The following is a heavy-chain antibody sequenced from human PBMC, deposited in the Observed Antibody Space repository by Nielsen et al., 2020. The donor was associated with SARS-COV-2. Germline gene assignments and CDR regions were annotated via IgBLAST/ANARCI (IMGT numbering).Heavy chain of an antibody. CDR3: ARDRSYYYDPEVGGAFDI. D-gene: IGHD3-22*01. CDR1: GGTFSSYA. Sequence: SVKVSCKASGGTFSSYAISWVRQAPGQGLEWIGGIIPIFGTANYAQKFQGRVTITADKSTSTAYMELSSLRSEDTAVYYCARDRSYYYDPEVGGAFDIWGQGTMVTVSS. V-gene: IGHV1-69*06. J-gene: IGHJ3*02. CDR2: IIPIFGTA.